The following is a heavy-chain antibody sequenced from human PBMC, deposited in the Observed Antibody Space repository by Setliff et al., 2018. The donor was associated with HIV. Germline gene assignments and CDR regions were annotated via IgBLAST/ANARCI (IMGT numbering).Heavy chain of an antibody. CDR2: INHSGST. V-gene: IGHV4-34*01. CDR3: ARGPPGSSIGWYVGY. CDR1: GGSFSGFY. J-gene: IGHJ4*02. D-gene: IGHD6-19*01. Sequence: SETLSLTCAVYGGSFSGFYWNWIRQPPGKGLEWMGEINHSGSTNYNPSLKSRVTISVEKSKNQFSLRLSSVIAADTAVYYCARGPPGSSIGWYVGYWGQGTLVTVSS.